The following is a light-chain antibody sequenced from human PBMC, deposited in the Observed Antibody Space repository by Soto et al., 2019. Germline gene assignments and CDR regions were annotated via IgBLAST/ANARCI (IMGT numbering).Light chain of an antibody. V-gene: IGKV3-20*01. CDR3: QQYVSAPWT. Sequence: EIVLTQSPGTLSLSPGERATLSCRASQSVRRNYLAWYQQKPGQAPRLLIYGASSRATGIPDRFSGSGSGTDFTLTISRLEPEDFALYYCQQYVSAPWTFGQGTKVEIK. CDR1: QSVRRNY. CDR2: GAS. J-gene: IGKJ1*01.